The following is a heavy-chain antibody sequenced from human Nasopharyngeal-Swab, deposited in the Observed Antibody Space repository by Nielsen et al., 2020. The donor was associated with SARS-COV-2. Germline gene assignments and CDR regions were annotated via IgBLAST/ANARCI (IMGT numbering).Heavy chain of an antibody. CDR2: ISHSGST. V-gene: IGHV4-34*01. CDR3: ARENYDSSGYYLADY. CDR1: GGSFSGYY. Sequence: SETLSLTCAVYGGSFSGYYWSWIRQPPGKGLEWIGEISHSGSTNYNPSLKSRVTISVDTSKNQFSLKLSSVTAADTAVYYCARENYDSSGYYLADYWGQGTLVTVSS. D-gene: IGHD3-22*01. J-gene: IGHJ4*02.